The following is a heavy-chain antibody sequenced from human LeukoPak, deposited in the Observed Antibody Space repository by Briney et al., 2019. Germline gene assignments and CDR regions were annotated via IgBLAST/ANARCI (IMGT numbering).Heavy chain of an antibody. CDR1: GFTFDDYG. CDR2: INWNGGST. CDR3: ARSYYESSGYPPTSFDY. D-gene: IGHD3-22*01. V-gene: IGHV3-20*04. Sequence: EGSLRLSCAASGFTFDDYGMSWVRQAPGKGLEWVSGINWNGGSTGYADSVKGRFTISRDNAKNSLYLQMNSLRAEDTALYYCARSYYESSGYPPTSFDYWGQGTLVTVSS. J-gene: IGHJ4*02.